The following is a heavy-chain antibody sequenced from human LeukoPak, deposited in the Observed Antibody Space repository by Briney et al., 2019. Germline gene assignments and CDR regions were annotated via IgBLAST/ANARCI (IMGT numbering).Heavy chain of an antibody. V-gene: IGHV3-21*01. CDR1: GFTFSSYS. D-gene: IGHD5-12*01. J-gene: IGHJ4*02. Sequence: GGSLRLSCAASGFTFSSYSFNWVRQVPGKGLEWVSSITTTFYTYYTDSVKGRFTISRDNAKNSLYLQMISLRAEDTAVYYCARGRSNIVATYNYWGQGTLVTVSS. CDR3: ARGRSNIVATYNY. CDR2: ITTTFYT.